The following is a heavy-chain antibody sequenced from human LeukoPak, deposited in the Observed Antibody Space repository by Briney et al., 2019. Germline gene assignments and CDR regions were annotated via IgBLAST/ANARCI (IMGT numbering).Heavy chain of an antibody. Sequence: PSETLSLTCTVSGGSISSYYWSWIRQPAGKGLEWIGRIYTSGSTNYNPSLKSRVTMSVDTSKNQFSLKLSSVTAADTAVYYCASSEDYGDYVSWFDPWGQGTLVTVSS. J-gene: IGHJ5*02. V-gene: IGHV4-4*07. CDR2: IYTSGST. CDR1: GGSISSYY. CDR3: ASSEDYGDYVSWFDP. D-gene: IGHD4-17*01.